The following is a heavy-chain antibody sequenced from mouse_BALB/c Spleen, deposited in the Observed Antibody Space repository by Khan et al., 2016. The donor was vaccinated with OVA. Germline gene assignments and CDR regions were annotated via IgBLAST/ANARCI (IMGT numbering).Heavy chain of an antibody. V-gene: IGHV1S132*01. CDR3: DSENYYERGLYDFDY. CDR1: GYTFTSYW. J-gene: IGHJ2*02. D-gene: IGHD1-1*01. Sequence: QVQLKQSGADLVKPGTSVKLYCKTSGYTFTSYWIHWVKQRPGQGLEWIARIGPGSGNTYYNEKFKGKATLTVDKSSSTAYIQLSSLTSEDSAVYFCDSENYYERGLYDFDYWGQGTSVTVSS. CDR2: IGPGSGNT.